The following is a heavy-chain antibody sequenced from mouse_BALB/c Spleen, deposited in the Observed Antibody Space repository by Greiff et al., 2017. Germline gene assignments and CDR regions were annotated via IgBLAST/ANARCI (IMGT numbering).Heavy chain of an antibody. Sequence: VKLMESGPGLVAPSQSLSITCTVSGFSLTSYGVHWVRQPPGKGLEWLGVIWAGGSTNYNSALMSRLSIRKDNSKSQVFLKMNSLQTDDTAMYYCARDTYDYEAWFAYWGQGTLVTVSA. CDR3: ARDTYDYEAWFAY. V-gene: IGHV2-9*02. CDR1: GFSLTSYG. J-gene: IGHJ3*01. D-gene: IGHD2-4*01. CDR2: IWAGGST.